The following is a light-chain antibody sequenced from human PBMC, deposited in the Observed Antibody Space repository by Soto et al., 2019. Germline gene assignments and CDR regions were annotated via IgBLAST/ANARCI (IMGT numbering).Light chain of an antibody. V-gene: IGKV3-20*01. CDR2: GAS. CDR3: QQYGISPYT. J-gene: IGKJ2*01. CDR1: QSVSSSY. Sequence: EIVLTQSPGTLSFSPGERATLSCRASQSVSSSYLAWYQQKPGQAPRLLIYGASSRATGIPDRFSGSGSGXXXXXXXXXXXXXDFAXYYXQQYGISPYTFGQGTKLEIK.